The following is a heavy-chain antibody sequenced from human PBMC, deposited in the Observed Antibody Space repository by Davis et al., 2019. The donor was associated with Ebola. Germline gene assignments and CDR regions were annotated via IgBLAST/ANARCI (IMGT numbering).Heavy chain of an antibody. CDR3: ARDSLRSVAGDLYYYYYGMDV. CDR2: IIPILGIA. J-gene: IGHJ6*02. CDR1: GGTFSSYA. D-gene: IGHD6-19*01. Sequence: AASVKVSCKASGGTFSSYAISWVRQAPGQGLEWMGRIIPILGIANYAQKFQGRVTITADKSTSTAYMELSSLRSEDTAVYYCARDSLRSVAGDLYYYYYGMDVWGQGTTVTVSS. V-gene: IGHV1-69*04.